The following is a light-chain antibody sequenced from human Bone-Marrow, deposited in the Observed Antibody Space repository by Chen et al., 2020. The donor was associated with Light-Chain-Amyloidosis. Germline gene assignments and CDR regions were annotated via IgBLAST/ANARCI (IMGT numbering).Light chain of an antibody. J-gene: IGLJ3*02. V-gene: IGLV3-21*02. CDR1: NIGSTS. CDR3: QVWDRSSDRPV. CDR2: DDS. Sequence: YVLTQPSSVSVAPGQTAPIACGGNNIGSTSVHWYQQTPGQAPLLVVYDDSDRPSGIPERLSSSNSGNTATLTISRVEAGDEADYYCQVWDRSSDRPVFGGGTKLTVL.